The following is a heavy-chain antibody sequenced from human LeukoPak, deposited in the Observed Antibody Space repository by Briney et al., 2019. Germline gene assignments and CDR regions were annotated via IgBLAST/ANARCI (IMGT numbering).Heavy chain of an antibody. Sequence: PGGSLRLSCAASGFTFDDYAMHWVRQAPGKGLEWVSLISGDGGSTYYADSVKGRFTISRDNSKNSLYLQMNSLRTEGTALYYCAKAFWSGYYIPMGAFDIWGQGTMVTVSS. J-gene: IGHJ3*02. D-gene: IGHD3-3*01. CDR2: ISGDGGST. V-gene: IGHV3-43*02. CDR3: AKAFWSGYYIPMGAFDI. CDR1: GFTFDDYA.